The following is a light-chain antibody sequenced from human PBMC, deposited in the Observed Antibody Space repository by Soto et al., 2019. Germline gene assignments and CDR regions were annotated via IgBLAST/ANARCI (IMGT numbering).Light chain of an antibody. J-gene: IGKJ2*01. CDR3: QQYGSSPMYT. V-gene: IGKV3-20*01. CDR2: GAS. CDR1: QSVSSSY. Sequence: EIVLTQSPGTLPLPPGERATLSCRASQSVSSSYLAWYQQKPGQAPRLLIYGASSRATGIPDRFSGSGSATDCTLTIIRLEPEDFAVYYCQQYGSSPMYTFGQGTKLEIK.